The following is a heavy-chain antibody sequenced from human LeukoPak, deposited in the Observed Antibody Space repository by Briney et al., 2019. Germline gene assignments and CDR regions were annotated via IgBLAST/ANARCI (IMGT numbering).Heavy chain of an antibody. CDR1: GFTFDDYA. Sequence: GGSLRPSCAASGFTFDDYAMHWVRQAPGKGLEWVSGISWNSGSIGYADSVKGRFTISRDNAKNSLHLQMNSLRAEDMALYYCSTSTHSNGDAFDIWGQGTMVTVSS. J-gene: IGHJ3*02. D-gene: IGHD2-8*01. CDR3: STSTHSNGDAFDI. CDR2: ISWNSGSI. V-gene: IGHV3-9*03.